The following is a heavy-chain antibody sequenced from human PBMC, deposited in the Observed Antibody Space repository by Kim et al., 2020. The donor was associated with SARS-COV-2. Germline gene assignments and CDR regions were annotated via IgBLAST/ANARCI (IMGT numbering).Heavy chain of an antibody. CDR1: GFTFSSYA. J-gene: IGHJ4*02. CDR3: ANIVVVPAAHYFDY. V-gene: IGHV3-23*01. CDR2: ISDSGGST. D-gene: IGHD2-2*01. Sequence: GGSLRLSCAASGFTFSSYAMSWVRQAPGKGLEWVSAISDSGGSTYYADSVKGRFTISRDNSKNTLYLQMNSLRAEDTAVYYCANIVVVPAAHYFDYWGQGTLVTVSS.